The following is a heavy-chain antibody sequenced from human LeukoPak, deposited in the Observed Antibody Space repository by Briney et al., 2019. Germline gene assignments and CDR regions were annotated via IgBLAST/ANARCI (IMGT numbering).Heavy chain of an antibody. CDR1: GFTFSSYA. CDR2: ISGSGGRT. D-gene: IGHD6-19*01. J-gene: IGHJ4*02. Sequence: PRGSLRLSCAASGFTFSSYAMSWVRQAPGKGLEWVSAISGSGGRTYYADSVKGRFTISRDNSKNTLYLQMNSLRAEDTAVYYCAKKRLEWLVRDYFDYWGQGTLVTVSS. V-gene: IGHV3-23*01. CDR3: AKKRLEWLVRDYFDY.